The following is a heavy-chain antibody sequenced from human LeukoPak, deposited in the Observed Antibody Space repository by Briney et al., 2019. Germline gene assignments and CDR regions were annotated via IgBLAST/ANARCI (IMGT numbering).Heavy chain of an antibody. CDR2: INSDGSST. J-gene: IGHJ3*02. CDR3: ARDRRSSGSSEAAFDI. D-gene: IGHD1-26*01. Sequence: GGSLRLSCAASRFTFSTYWMHLVRQAPGKGLAWVSRINSDGSSTVYADSLKGRFTISRDNAKNTLYLQMNSLRAEDTAVYYCARDRRSSGSSEAAFDIWGQGTMVTVSS. CDR1: RFTFSTYW. V-gene: IGHV3-74*01.